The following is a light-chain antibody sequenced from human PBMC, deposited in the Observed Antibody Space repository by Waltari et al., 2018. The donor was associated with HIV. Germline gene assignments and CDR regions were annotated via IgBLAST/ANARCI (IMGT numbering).Light chain of an antibody. CDR2: TNN. J-gene: IGLJ3*02. CDR3: AAWDDSVSGWV. Sequence: QSVLTQPPSASGTPGQRVTISCSGSSSNVGSNYVYWYQQLPGTAPKLLIYTNNHRPSGVPDRFSGSKSGTSASLAISGLRSEDEAVYYCAAWDDSVSGWVFGGGTKLTVL. V-gene: IGLV1-47*01. CDR1: SSNVGSNY.